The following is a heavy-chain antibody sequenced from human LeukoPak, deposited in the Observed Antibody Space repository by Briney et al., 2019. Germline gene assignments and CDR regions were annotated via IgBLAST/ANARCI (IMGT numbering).Heavy chain of an antibody. CDR1: GFTFRSYG. D-gene: IGHD2-15*01. V-gene: IGHV3-30*02. J-gene: IGHJ4*02. CDR2: IRYDVSNK. CDR3: SKVSGSYLPNFDY. Sequence: GGSLRLSFAASGFTFRSYGMHWVRQAPCKGLEGVALIRYDVSNKYYADSVKGRFTISRDNSKNTLYLQMNSLRAADTAVYYCSKVSGSYLPNFDYWGQGTLVTVS.